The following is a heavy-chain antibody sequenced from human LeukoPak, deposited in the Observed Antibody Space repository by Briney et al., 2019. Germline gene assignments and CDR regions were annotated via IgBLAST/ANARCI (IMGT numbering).Heavy chain of an antibody. D-gene: IGHD5-18*01. V-gene: IGHV4-4*02. CDR3: ARAGWLQPTYGMDV. J-gene: IGHJ6*02. CDR1: GASIGSPNW. CDR2: IYHSGTA. Sequence: SGTLSLTCAVSGASIGSPNWWSWVRQPPGKGLEWIGNIYHSGTADYTPSLKRRVTMSVDRSKNQFSLKLSSVTAADTAVYYCARAGWLQPTYGMDVWGQGATVTVSS.